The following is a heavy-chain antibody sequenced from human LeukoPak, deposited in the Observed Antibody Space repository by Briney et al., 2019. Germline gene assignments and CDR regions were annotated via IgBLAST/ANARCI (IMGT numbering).Heavy chain of an antibody. J-gene: IGHJ3*02. Sequence: ASVKVSCKASGYTFTGYYMHWVRQAPGQGLEWMGWINPNSGGTNYAQKFQGRVTMTRDTSNSTAYMELSRLRSDDTAVYYCASPYCSSTSCYSQAAFDIWGQGTMVTVSS. CDR1: GYTFTGYY. D-gene: IGHD2-2*02. CDR3: ASPYCSSTSCYSQAAFDI. CDR2: INPNSGGT. V-gene: IGHV1-2*02.